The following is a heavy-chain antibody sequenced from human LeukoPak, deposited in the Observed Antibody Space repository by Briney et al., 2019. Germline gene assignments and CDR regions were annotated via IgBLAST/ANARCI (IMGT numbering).Heavy chain of an antibody. D-gene: IGHD6-13*01. V-gene: IGHV1-69*01. J-gene: IGHJ4*02. CDR2: IIPISATT. CDR1: GCTFSNHA. Sequence: GSSVNVSCKASGCTFSNHAISWVRQAPGRGLEWMGVIIPISATTNYAQKFQGRLTVTADESTSTAYMELSSLTSEDTAVYYCARWAGQSTAWYPALFDYWGQGTLVTVSS. CDR3: ARWAGQSTAWYPALFDY.